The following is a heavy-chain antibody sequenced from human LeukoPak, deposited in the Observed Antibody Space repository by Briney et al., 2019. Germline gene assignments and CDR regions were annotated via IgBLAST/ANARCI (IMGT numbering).Heavy chain of an antibody. J-gene: IGHJ4*02. CDR1: GFTFSSYG. CDR2: IWYDGSNK. CDR3: ARAIGYCSGGSCRLDY. Sequence: GGSLRLSCAASGFTFSSYGMHWVRQAPGKGLEWVAVIWYDGSNKYYADSVKGRFTISRDNSKNTLYLQMNSLRAEDTAVYYCARAIGYCSGGSCRLDYWGQGTLVTVSS. V-gene: IGHV3-33*01. D-gene: IGHD2-15*01.